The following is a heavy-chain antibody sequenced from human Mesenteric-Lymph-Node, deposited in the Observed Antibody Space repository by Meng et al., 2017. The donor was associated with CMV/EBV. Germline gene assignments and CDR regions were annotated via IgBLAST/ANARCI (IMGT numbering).Heavy chain of an antibody. CDR1: GYSISSGYY. V-gene: IGHV4-38-2*02. J-gene: IGHJ4*02. CDR2: IYHSGIT. CDR3: ARGGNYDILTGYAIDY. Sequence: SETLSLTCTVSGYSISSGYYWSWIRQPPGKGLEWIGSIYHSGITYYNPSLESRVTISVDTFKNHFSLKLTSVTAADSALYYCARGGNYDILTGYAIDYWGQGTLVTVS. D-gene: IGHD3-9*01.